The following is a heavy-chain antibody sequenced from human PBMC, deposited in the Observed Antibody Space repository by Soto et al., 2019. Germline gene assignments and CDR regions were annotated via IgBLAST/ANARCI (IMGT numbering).Heavy chain of an antibody. CDR1: GFTFSDYW. D-gene: IGHD3-10*01. CDR3: GRGVRGHYGFDV. V-gene: IGHV3-74*01. J-gene: IGHJ3*01. Sequence: EVQLVESGGGLVQPGGSLRLSCAASGFTFSDYWIHWVRQAPGKGLVWVSRIKFDGSSANYADSVKGRFTISRDNARDRGYLQMNSLRAEDTAVYYCGRGVRGHYGFDVWGQGTMVTVSS. CDR2: IKFDGSSA.